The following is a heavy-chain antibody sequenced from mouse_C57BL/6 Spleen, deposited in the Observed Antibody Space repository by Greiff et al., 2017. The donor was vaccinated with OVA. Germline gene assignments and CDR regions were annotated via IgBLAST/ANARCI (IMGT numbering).Heavy chain of an antibody. V-gene: IGHV1-55*01. J-gene: IGHJ3*01. CDR2: IYPGSGST. Sequence: VQLQQPGAELVKPGASVMMSCKASGYTFTSYWITWVKQRPGQGLEWIGDIYPGSGSTNYNEKFKSKATLTVDTSSSTAYMLLSSLTSEDSAVYDCARRCYDGGSWLVYGGKGTLVSVSA. CDR3: ARRCYDGGSWLVY. D-gene: IGHD2-12*01. CDR1: GYTFTSYW.